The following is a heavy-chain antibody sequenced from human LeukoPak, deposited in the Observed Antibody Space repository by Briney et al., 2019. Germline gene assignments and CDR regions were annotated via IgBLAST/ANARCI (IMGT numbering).Heavy chain of an antibody. D-gene: IGHD3-22*01. CDR3: ATVRATYYYDSSGYPEAFDI. CDR1: GFTFSSYS. CDR2: ISSSSSYI. Sequence: GGSLRLSCAASGFTFSSYSMNWVRQAPGKGLEWVSSISSSSSYIYYADSVKGRFTISRDNSKNTLYLQMNSLRAEDTAVYYCATVRATYYYDSSGYPEAFDIWGQGTMVTVSS. J-gene: IGHJ3*02. V-gene: IGHV3-21*04.